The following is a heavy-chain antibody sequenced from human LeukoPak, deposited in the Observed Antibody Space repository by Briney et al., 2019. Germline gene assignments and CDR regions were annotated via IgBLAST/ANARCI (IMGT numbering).Heavy chain of an antibody. CDR1: GGSIISGDYY. J-gene: IGHJ4*02. D-gene: IGHD6-19*01. V-gene: IGHV4-30-4*01. CDR3: ARSYSSGWYDTYYFDY. Sequence: SETLSLTCTVSGGSIISGDYYWSWIRQPPGKGLECIGYIYYSGSTYYNPSLKRRVTISVDTSKNQFSLKLSSVTAADTAVYYCARSYSSGWYDTYYFDYWGQGTLVTVSS. CDR2: IYYSGST.